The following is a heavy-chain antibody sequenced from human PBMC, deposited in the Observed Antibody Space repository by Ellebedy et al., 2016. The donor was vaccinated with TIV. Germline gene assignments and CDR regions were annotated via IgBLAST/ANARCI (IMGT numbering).Heavy chain of an antibody. V-gene: IGHV4-4*02. CDR3: ARTPRTNYYNMDV. Sequence: GSLRLSCAVSGGSISSSNWWSWVRQPPGKGLEWIGEIYHSGSTNYNPSLKSRVSISVDTSKNQLSLKLNSVTAADTAVYYCARTPRTNYYNMDVWGQGTTVTVSS. J-gene: IGHJ6*02. CDR1: GGSISSSNW. CDR2: IYHSGST.